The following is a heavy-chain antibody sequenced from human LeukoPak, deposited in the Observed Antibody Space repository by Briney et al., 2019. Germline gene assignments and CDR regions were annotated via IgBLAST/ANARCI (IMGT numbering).Heavy chain of an antibody. V-gene: IGHV1-18*01. D-gene: IGHD4-17*01. CDR2: ISAYNGNT. CDR1: GYSFSSYG. CDR3: ARDSDYGRLMDY. Sequence: ASVKVSCKASGYSFSSYGISWVRQAPGQGFQWMGWISAYNGNTNYAQKFQGRVTMTTDTSTSTAHMELRSLRSDDTAVYYCARDSDYGRLMDYWGQGTLVTVSS. J-gene: IGHJ4*02.